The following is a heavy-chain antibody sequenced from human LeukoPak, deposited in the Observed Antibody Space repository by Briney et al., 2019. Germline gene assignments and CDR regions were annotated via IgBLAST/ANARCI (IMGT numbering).Heavy chain of an antibody. D-gene: IGHD1-14*01. CDR1: GFTFSSYW. V-gene: IGHV3-74*01. CDR3: ARARRMSVLRQYYYYMDV. J-gene: IGHJ6*03. CDR2: TNSDGSST. Sequence: GGSLRLSCAASGFTFSSYWMYWVRQAPGKGLVWVSRTNSDGSSTSYADSVKGRFTISRDNAKNTLYLQMNSLRAEDTAVYYCARARRMSVLRQYYYYMDVWGKGTTVTVSS.